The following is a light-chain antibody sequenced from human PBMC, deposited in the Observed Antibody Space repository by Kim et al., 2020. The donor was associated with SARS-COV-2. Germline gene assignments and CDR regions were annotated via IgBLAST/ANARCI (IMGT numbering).Light chain of an antibody. CDR2: AAS. Sequence: DIQMTQSPSSMSASVGDRVTITCRASQSISSYLNWYQQKPGKAPKLLIYAASSLQSGVPSRFSGSGSGTDFTLTISSLQPEDIATYYCQQGYSTPHTLGQGTKLEIK. J-gene: IGKJ2*01. CDR1: QSISSY. CDR3: QQGYSTPHT. V-gene: IGKV1-39*01.